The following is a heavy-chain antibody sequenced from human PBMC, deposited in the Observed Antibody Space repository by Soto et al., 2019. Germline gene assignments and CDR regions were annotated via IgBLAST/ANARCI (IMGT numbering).Heavy chain of an antibody. Sequence: ASVKVSCKASGYTFTGYYMHWVRQAPGQGLEWMGWINPNSGGTNYAQKFQGRVTMTRDTSISTAYMELSRLRSDDTAVYYCARDQELEIKGPYYYYGMDVWGQGTTVTLSS. CDR3: ARDQELEIKGPYYYYGMDV. CDR1: GYTFTGYY. V-gene: IGHV1-2*02. CDR2: INPNSGGT. D-gene: IGHD1-1*01. J-gene: IGHJ6*02.